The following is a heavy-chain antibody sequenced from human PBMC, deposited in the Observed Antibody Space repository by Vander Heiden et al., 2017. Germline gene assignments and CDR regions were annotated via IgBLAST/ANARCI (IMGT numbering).Heavy chain of an antibody. CDR1: GGTRSSGSSY. CDR3: ARSGGAAGGR. J-gene: IGHJ4*02. V-gene: IGHV4-61*01. D-gene: IGHD2-15*01. CDR2: IHDSGST. Sequence: GGTRSSGSSYWSWVRQPPGKGLEWIGYIHDSGSTNYNPSLRSRVTISVDTSKNQISLKLTSVTAADTATYFCARSGGAAGGRWGQGTLVSVSS.